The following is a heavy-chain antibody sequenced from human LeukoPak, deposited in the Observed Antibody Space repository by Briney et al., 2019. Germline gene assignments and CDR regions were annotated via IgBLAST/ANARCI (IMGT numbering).Heavy chain of an antibody. D-gene: IGHD4-17*01. CDR1: GGTFSSHT. CDR3: ARTDYGGYWFDP. Sequence: ASVKVSCKASGGTFSSHTISWVRQAPGQGLEWMGRIIPILGIANYAQKFQGRVTITADKSTSTAYMELSSPRSEDTAVYYCARTDYGGYWFDPWGQGTLVTVSS. J-gene: IGHJ5*02. CDR2: IIPILGIA. V-gene: IGHV1-69*02.